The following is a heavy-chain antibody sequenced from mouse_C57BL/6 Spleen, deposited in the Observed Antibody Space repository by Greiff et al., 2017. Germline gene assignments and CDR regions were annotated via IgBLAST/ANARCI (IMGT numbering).Heavy chain of an antibody. V-gene: IGHV1-15*01. J-gene: IGHJ2*01. Sequence: QVQLQQSGAELVRPGASVTLSCKASGYTFTDYEMHWVKQTPVHGLEWIGAIDPETGGTAYNQKFKGKAILTADKSYSTAYMELRSLTSEDSAVYYCTRPTDGYYVDWGQGTTLTVSS. D-gene: IGHD2-3*01. CDR3: TRPTDGYYVD. CDR1: GYTFTDYE. CDR2: IDPETGGT.